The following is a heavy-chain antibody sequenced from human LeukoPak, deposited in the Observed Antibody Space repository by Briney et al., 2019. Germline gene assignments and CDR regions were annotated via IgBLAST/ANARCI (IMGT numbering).Heavy chain of an antibody. D-gene: IGHD3-22*01. V-gene: IGHV6-1*01. CDR1: GDSVSSNSAA. J-gene: IGHJ4*02. CDR3: ARVTYYYDSSVGGTYYYYSDY. Sequence: SQTLSLTCAISGDSVSSNSAAWNWIRQSPSRGLEWLGRTYYRSKWYNDYAVSVKSRITINPDTSKNQFSLQLNSVTPEDTAVYYCARVTYYYDSSVGGTYYYYSDYWGQGTLVTVSS. CDR2: TYYRSKWYN.